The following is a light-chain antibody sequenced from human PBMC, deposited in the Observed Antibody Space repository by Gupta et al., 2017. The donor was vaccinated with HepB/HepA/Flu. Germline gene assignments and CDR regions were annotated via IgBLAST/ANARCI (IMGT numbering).Light chain of an antibody. CDR2: GAS. Sequence: EIVMTQSPATLSGSPGERATLSCRASQSVSGNLAWYQQKPGQPPRLLIYGASTRATGIPARFSGSGSGTEFTLTITSLQSEDFALYHCQQYNDWPLTFGGGTKVEIK. CDR3: QQYNDWPLT. J-gene: IGKJ4*01. CDR1: QSVSGN. V-gene: IGKV3-15*01.